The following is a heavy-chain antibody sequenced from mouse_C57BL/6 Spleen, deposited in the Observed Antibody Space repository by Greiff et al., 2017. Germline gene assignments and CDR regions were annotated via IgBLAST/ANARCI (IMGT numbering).Heavy chain of an antibody. V-gene: IGHV5-17*01. CDR2: ISSGSSTI. Sequence: EVKLVESGGGLVKPGGSLKLSCAASGFTFSDYGMHWVRQAPEKGLEWVAYISSGSSTIYYADTVTGRFTISRDNAKNTLFLQMTSLRSEDTAMYYCARRNDYDAMDYWGQGTSVTVSS. J-gene: IGHJ4*01. CDR3: ARRNDYDAMDY. CDR1: GFTFSDYG.